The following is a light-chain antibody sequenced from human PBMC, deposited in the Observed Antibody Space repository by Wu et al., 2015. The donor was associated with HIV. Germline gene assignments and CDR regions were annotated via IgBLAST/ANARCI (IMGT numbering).Light chain of an antibody. J-gene: IGKJ5*01. V-gene: IGKV3-20*01. Sequence: VLTQSPATLSLSPGERVTLSCRASQSIERNSLMWYQKRPGHAPWPIMYASSNRAPGVPDRFSGSGSGTDFTLTIHRLQPEDIAVYFCQQYASSPITFGPGTRLEIK. CDR2: ASS. CDR3: QQYASSPIT. CDR1: QSIERNS.